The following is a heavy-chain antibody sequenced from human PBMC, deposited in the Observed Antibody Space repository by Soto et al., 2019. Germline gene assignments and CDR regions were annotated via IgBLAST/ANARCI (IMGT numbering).Heavy chain of an antibody. CDR3: ARAMGDILAALEY. J-gene: IGHJ4*02. Sequence: QVQLVQSGAEMRKPGSSVKVSCKATGGNFNSYAISWVRQAPGQGLEWLGGIIPIFRTANYAQDYQGRVTITADRSTSTVYMELNSLRSEDTAVYYCARAMGDILAALEYWGQGTLVTVSS. V-gene: IGHV1-69*14. D-gene: IGHD3-9*01. CDR1: GGNFNSYA. CDR2: IIPIFRTA.